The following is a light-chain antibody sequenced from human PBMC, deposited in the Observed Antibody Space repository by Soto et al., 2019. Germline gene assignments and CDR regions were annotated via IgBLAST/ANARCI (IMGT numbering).Light chain of an antibody. Sequence: QSVLTQPASVSGSPGQSISISCTGTSSDVGAYNYISWYQQHPGKAPKLIIYDVSNRPSGVSSRFSGSKSGNTASLTISGLQAEDVADYYCSAYTITSPYVFGTGTKLTVL. CDR1: SSDVGAYNY. V-gene: IGLV2-14*03. J-gene: IGLJ1*01. CDR3: SAYTITSPYV. CDR2: DVS.